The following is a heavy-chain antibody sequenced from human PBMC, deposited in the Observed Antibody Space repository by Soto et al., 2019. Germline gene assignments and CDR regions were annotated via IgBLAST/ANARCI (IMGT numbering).Heavy chain of an antibody. Sequence: EVQLVESGGGLVQPGGSLRLSCAASGFTFSSYWMHWVRQAPGKGLVWVSRINSDGSSTSYADSVKGRFTISRDNAKNTLYLQMNSLRAEDTAVYYCAGAMRRYDFCSGRTRTDGMDVWGQGTTVTVSS. V-gene: IGHV3-74*01. CDR2: INSDGSST. J-gene: IGHJ6*02. CDR1: GFTFSSYW. D-gene: IGHD3-3*01. CDR3: AGAMRRYDFCSGRTRTDGMDV.